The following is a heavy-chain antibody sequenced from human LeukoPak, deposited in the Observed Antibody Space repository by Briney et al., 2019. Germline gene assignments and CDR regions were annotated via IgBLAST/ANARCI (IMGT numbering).Heavy chain of an antibody. D-gene: IGHD3-10*01. CDR2: MNPKRGNT. V-gene: IGHV1-8*01. CDR1: GYTFTRYD. J-gene: IGHJ5*02. Sequence: ASVKVSCKASGYTFTRYDINWVRQATGQGPEWMGWMNPKRGNTGYAQKCQGGVTMTRNTSISTAYMELSSLRSEDTAVYYCARTMVRGVIDEFDPWGQGTLVTVSS. CDR3: ARTMVRGVIDEFDP.